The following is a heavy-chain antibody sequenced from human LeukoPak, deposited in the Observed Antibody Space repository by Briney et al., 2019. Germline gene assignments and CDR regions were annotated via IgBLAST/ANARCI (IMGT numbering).Heavy chain of an antibody. D-gene: IGHD2-21*02. J-gene: IGHJ5*02. CDR2: ISNGET. CDR1: GFPFSSHA. Sequence: GGSLRLSCAASGFPFSSHAMSWVRQPPGKGLEWVSAISNGETYYADSVRGRFTISRDESKNTVSLQMNSLRDEDTALYYCVREAGYCASVCLKSNWFDPWGQGTLVTVSS. V-gene: IGHV3-23*01. CDR3: VREAGYCASVCLKSNWFDP.